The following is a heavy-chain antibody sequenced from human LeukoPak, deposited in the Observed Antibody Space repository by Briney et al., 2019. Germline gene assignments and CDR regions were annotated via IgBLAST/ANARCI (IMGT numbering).Heavy chain of an antibody. J-gene: IGHJ5*02. V-gene: IGHV1-8*01. CDR1: GYTFTSYD. CDR3: ARREGRYYYGSGSRPGWFDP. Sequence: GASVKVSCKASGYTFTSYDINWVRQATGQGLKWMGWMNPNSSNTGYAQKFQGRVTMTRNTSISTAYMELSSLRSEDTAVYYCARREGRYYYGSGSRPGWFDPWGQGTLVTVSS. D-gene: IGHD3-10*01. CDR2: MNPNSSNT.